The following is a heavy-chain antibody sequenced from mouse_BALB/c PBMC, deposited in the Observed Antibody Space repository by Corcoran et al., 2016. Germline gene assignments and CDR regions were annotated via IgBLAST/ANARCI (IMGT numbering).Heavy chain of an antibody. CDR3: ARSTMSTYYAMDY. CDR2: KYTNTGEP. D-gene: IGHD2-1*01. V-gene: IGHV9-2*02. J-gene: IGHJ4*01. CDR1: GYTFTNYA. Sequence: QIQLVQSGPELKKPGETVKMSCKASGYTFTNYAMHWVKQAPGKGLKRRGWKYTNTGEPTYGDDFKGRFAFSLETSASPAYLQINNLKKEDMATYFCARSTMSTYYAMDYWGQGTSVTVSS.